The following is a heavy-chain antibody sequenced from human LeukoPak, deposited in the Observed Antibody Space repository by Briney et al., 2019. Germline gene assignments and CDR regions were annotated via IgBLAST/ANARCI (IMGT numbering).Heavy chain of an antibody. Sequence: SVKVSCKASGGTFSSYAISWVRQAPGQGLEWMGGIIPIFGTANYAQKFQGRVTITTDESTSTAYMELSSLRSEDTAVYYCGSRLGVGTSDAYDIWGQGTMVTVSS. D-gene: IGHD1-14*01. V-gene: IGHV1-69*05. CDR1: GGTFSSYA. CDR2: IIPIFGTA. CDR3: GSRLGVGTSDAYDI. J-gene: IGHJ3*02.